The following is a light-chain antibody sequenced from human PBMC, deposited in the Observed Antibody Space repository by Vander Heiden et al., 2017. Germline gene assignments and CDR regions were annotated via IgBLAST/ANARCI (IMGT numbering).Light chain of an antibody. CDR1: SSNIGAGYD. CDR2: ANS. J-gene: IGLJ2*01. CDR3: QSYDSSLSGSL. Sequence: QSVLTQPPPLSWAPGQRVTFSCTGSSSNIGAGYDVHWYQQLPGTAPKLLISANSNRPSGVPDRFSGSKSGTSASLAITGLQAEDEADYYCQSYDSSLSGSLFGGGTKLTVL. V-gene: IGLV1-40*01.